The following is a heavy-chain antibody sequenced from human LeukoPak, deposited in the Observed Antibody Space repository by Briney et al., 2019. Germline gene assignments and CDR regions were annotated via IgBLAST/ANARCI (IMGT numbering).Heavy chain of an antibody. J-gene: IGHJ4*02. D-gene: IGHD3-9*01. CDR1: GFTFSTYA. CDR3: ARVRYYLDY. CDR2: IRNKVNSYST. Sequence: GGSLRLSCAASGFTFSTYAMSWVRQAPGKGLEWVGRIRNKVNSYSTEYAASVKGRFTISRDDSKNSLYLQMNSLKIEDTAVYYCARVRYYLDYWGQGTLVTVSS. V-gene: IGHV3-72*01.